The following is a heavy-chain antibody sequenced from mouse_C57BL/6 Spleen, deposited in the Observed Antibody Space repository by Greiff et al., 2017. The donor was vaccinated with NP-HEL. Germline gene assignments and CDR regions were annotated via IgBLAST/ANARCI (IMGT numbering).Heavy chain of an antibody. V-gene: IGHV1-62-2*01. D-gene: IGHD1-1*01. J-gene: IGHJ4*01. Sequence: QVQLQQSGAELVKPGASVKLSCKASGYTFTEYTIHWVKQRSGQGLEWIGWFYPGSGSIKYNEKFKDKATLTADKSSSTVYMELSRLTSEDSAVYFCARHEDRYYYGSSTGAMDYWGQGTSVTVSS. CDR1: GYTFTEYT. CDR2: FYPGSGSI. CDR3: ARHEDRYYYGSSTGAMDY.